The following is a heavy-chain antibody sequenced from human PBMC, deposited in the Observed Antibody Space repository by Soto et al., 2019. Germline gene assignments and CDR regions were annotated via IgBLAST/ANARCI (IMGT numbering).Heavy chain of an antibody. CDR3: ARYPYDSYYYYYMDV. J-gene: IGHJ6*03. Sequence: PGGSLRLSCAASGFTFSSYAMSWVRQAPGKGLEWVSYISSSGSTIYYADSVKGRFTISRDNAKNSLYLQMNSLRAEDTAVYYCARYPYDSYYYYYMDVWGKGTTVTVSS. D-gene: IGHD4-17*01. V-gene: IGHV3-48*04. CDR2: ISSSGSTI. CDR1: GFTFSSYA.